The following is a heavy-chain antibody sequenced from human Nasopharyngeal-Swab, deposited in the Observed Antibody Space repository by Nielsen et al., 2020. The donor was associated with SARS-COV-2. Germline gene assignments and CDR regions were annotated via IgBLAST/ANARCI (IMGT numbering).Heavy chain of an antibody. J-gene: IGHJ3*02. CDR2: INPNSGGT. CDR3: AREDWKGFWDGVVISDAFDI. Sequence: ASVKVSCKASGYTFTGHYMHWVRQAPGQGLEWMGWINPNSGGTNYAQKFQGRVTMTRDTSISTAYMELSRLRSGDTAVYYCAREDWKGFWDGVVISDAFDIWGQGTMVTVSS. V-gene: IGHV1-2*02. CDR1: GYTFTGHY. D-gene: IGHD3-3*01.